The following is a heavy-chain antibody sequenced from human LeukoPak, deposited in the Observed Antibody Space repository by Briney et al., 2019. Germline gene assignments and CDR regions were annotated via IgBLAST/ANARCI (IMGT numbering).Heavy chain of an antibody. CDR1: GYTLTELS. J-gene: IGHJ4*02. CDR2: FDPEDGET. Sequence: ASVKVSFKVSGYTLTELSMHRVRQAPGKGLEWMGGFDPEDGETIYSQKFQGRVTMTQDTSTDTAYMELSSLRSEDTAVYYCATVESGGDPKFDYWGQGTLVTVSS. V-gene: IGHV1-24*01. D-gene: IGHD2-21*02. CDR3: ATVESGGDPKFDY.